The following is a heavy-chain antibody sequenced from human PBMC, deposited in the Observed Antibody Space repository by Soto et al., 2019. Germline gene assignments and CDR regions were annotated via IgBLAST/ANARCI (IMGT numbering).Heavy chain of an antibody. CDR2: ISSSSSTI. CDR1: GFTFSSYS. D-gene: IGHD1-7*01. CDR3: ARDSVELWFDP. V-gene: IGHV3-48*01. Sequence: GGSLRLSCAASGFTFSSYSMNWVRQAPGKGLEWVSYISSSSSTIYYADSVKGRFTISRDNAKNSLYLQMNSLRAEDTAVYYCARDSVELWFDPWGQGTLVTVSS. J-gene: IGHJ5*02.